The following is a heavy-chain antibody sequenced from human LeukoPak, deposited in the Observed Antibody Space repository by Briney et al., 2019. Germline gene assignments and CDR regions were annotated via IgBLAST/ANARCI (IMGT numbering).Heavy chain of an antibody. CDR1: GGSIRSSNYY. V-gene: IGHV4-39*07. CDR3: ARGIAARPDSANWFDP. D-gene: IGHD6-6*01. Sequence: SETLSLTCTVSGGSIRSSNYYWGWIRQPPGKRLEWIGNIYSSGTYYNPSLKSRVTISIDTSKNQFSLRLSFVTAADTAVYYCARGIAARPDSANWFDPWGQGTLVTVSS. CDR2: IYSSGT. J-gene: IGHJ5*02.